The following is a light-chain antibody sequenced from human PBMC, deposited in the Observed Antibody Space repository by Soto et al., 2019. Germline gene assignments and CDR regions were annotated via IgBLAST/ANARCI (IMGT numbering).Light chain of an antibody. V-gene: IGLV2-14*03. J-gene: IGLJ2*01. CDR3: ASCTTCTTYI. CDR2: DVN. Sequence: QSALTQPASVSGSPGQSITISCTGTSSDIGAYNFVSWYQQHPGKAPKLMLYDVNIRPSGVSNRFSGSKSGNTASLTISGLHAEDDADYYSASCTTCTTYIFGAGTKLTVL. CDR1: SSDIGAYNF.